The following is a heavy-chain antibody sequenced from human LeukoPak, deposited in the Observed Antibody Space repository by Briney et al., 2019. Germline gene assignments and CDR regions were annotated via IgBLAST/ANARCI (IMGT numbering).Heavy chain of an antibody. V-gene: IGHV3-21*01. Sequence: PGGSLRLSCAASEFTLSTYSMNWVRQAPGKGLEWVSSIIGGSSNIYYADSVKGRFTISRDNAKKSLYLQMNSLRAEDTAVYYCAETASFDYWGQGTLVTV. J-gene: IGHJ4*02. CDR1: EFTLSTYS. CDR3: AETASFDY. CDR2: IIGGSSNI. D-gene: IGHD5-18*01.